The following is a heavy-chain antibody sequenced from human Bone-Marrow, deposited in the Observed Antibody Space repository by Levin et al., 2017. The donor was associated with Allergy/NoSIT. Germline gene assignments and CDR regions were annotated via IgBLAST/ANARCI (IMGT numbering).Heavy chain of an antibody. CDR2: INPKRGDT. V-gene: IGHV1-2*02. D-gene: IGHD2-2*01. CDR1: GYTFSDYY. Sequence: GASVKVSCTISGYTFSDYYIHWVRQAPGQGLEWMGWINPKRGDTNLLQKFHGRVVLSRNTSISTAYMELGRLRSDDTALYYCARCSSSSNDYWGQGPLVTVSS. CDR3: ARCSSSSNDY. J-gene: IGHJ4*02.